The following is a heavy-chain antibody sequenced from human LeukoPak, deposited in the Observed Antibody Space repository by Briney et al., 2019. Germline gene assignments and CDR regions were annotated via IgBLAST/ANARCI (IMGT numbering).Heavy chain of an antibody. CDR3: ARDLLNEGNHLDY. V-gene: IGHV4-39*07. CDR1: GGSISSGSYF. D-gene: IGHD4-23*01. Sequence: SETLSLTCTASGGSISSGSYFWGWIRQPPGKGLEWIGSIYYSGSTYYNPSLKSRVTISVDTSKNQFSLKLSSVTAADTAVYYCARDLLNEGNHLDYWGQGTLVTVSS. CDR2: IYYSGST. J-gene: IGHJ4*02.